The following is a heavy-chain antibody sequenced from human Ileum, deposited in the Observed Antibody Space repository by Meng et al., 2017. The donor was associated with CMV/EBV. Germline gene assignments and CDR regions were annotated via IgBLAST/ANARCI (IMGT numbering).Heavy chain of an antibody. D-gene: IGHD6-19*01. CDR2: IYRSGST. CDR3: ARQQAGDAFDI. CDR1: GGSITSTSYY. Sequence: GSLRLSCNVSGGSITSTSYYWGWIRQAPGKGLEWIGSIYRSGSTYTNPSLRSRITMSVDTSKNQFSLKLSSVTAADTAVYYCARQQAGDAFDIWGQGTMVTVSS. V-gene: IGHV4-39*01. J-gene: IGHJ3*02.